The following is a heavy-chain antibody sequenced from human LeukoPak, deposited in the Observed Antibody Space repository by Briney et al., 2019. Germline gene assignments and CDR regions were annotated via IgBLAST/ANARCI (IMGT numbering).Heavy chain of an antibody. V-gene: IGHV4-34*01. CDR1: GGSFSGYY. D-gene: IGHD5-24*01. CDR3: ARGWLQSGFDS. J-gene: IGHJ4*02. CDR2: INHSGST. Sequence: SETLSLTCAVYGGSFSGYYWSWIRQPPGKGLEWIGEINHSGSTNYNPSLKSRVTISVDTSKNQFSLQLNSVTPEDTAVYYCARGWLQSGFDSWGQGTLVTVSS.